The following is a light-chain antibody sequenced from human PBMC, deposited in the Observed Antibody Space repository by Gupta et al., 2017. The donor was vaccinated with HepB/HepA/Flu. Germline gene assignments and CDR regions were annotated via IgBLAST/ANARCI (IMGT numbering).Light chain of an antibody. CDR3: QSYDDTLTGTEV. V-gene: IGLV1-40*02. Sequence: QSAFTQPPPVSGPPGQSVTISCTGSSSNIGAGYDLHWYQHLPGTAPTLIIYANTNRPSGVPARFSGSKSGSSASLAITGLQADDEAYYYCQSYDDTLTGTEVFGGGTKLTV. J-gene: IGLJ2*01. CDR1: SSNIGAGYD. CDR2: ANT.